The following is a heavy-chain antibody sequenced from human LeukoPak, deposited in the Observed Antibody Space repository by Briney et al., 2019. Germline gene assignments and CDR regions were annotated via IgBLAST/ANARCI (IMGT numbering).Heavy chain of an antibody. CDR2: ISGSGGST. J-gene: IGHJ4*02. D-gene: IGHD1-26*01. V-gene: IGHV3-23*01. CDR3: AKNSGSYLDY. Sequence: GGSLRLSCAASGFTFSSYAMSWVRQAPGKGLEWVSAISGSGGSTYYADPVKGRFTISRDNSRNTLYLQMNSLRAEDTAVYYCAKNSGSYLDYWGQGTLVTVSS. CDR1: GFTFSSYA.